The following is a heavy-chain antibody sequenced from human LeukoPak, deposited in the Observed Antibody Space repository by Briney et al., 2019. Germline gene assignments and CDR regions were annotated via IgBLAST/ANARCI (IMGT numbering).Heavy chain of an antibody. J-gene: IGHJ4*02. CDR2: IYYSGST. V-gene: IGHV4-59*01. D-gene: IGHD6-13*01. Sequence: SETLSLTCTVSGGSISSYYWSWIRQPPGKGLEWIGYIYYSGSTNYNPSLKSRVTISVDTSKNQFSLKLSSVTAADTAVYYRASIAAAGWSADYYFDYWGQGTLVTVSS. CDR1: GGSISSYY. CDR3: ASIAAAGWSADYYFDY.